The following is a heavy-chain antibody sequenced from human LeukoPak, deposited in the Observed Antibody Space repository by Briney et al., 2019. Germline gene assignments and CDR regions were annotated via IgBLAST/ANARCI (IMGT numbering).Heavy chain of an antibody. CDR1: EDIGSSNRAA. J-gene: IGHJ6*03. V-gene: IGHV6-1*01. CDR3: ARGGGVPGYYYFYYMDV. CDR2: TYYRSRWYN. D-gene: IGHD2-15*01. Sequence: SQTLSLTCAISEDIGSSNRAAWNWMRQSPTKGLEWLGRTYYRSRWYNDYAVSVKGRITFNPDTSKNQFSLQLHSVTPEDTAVYYCARGGGVPGYYYFYYMDVWGKGTTVTVSS.